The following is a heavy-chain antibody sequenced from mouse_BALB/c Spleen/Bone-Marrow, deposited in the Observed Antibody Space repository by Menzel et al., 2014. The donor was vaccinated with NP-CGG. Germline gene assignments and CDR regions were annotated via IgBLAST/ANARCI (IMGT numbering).Heavy chain of an antibody. CDR3: ARSGNYPLCAY. CDR2: ISPSTGYS. D-gene: IGHD2-1*01. J-gene: IGHJ3*01. Sequence: VQLQQSGAELAKPGASVKMSCKASGYSFTNYWMHWVKQRPGQGLEWIGYISPSTGYSEYNQKFKDKATLTADKSSKIAFMQLSSLTSEASAVYYCARSGNYPLCAYWGQGTLVTVSA. CDR1: GYSFTNYW. V-gene: IGHV1-7*01.